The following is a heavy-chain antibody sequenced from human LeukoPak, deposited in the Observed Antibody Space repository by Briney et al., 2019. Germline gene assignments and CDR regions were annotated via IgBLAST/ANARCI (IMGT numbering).Heavy chain of an antibody. CDR3: AELGITMIGGV. D-gene: IGHD3-10*02. CDR2: IRYDGSNK. V-gene: IGHV3-30*02. J-gene: IGHJ6*04. CDR1: GFTFISYG. Sequence: GGSLRLSCAASGFTFISYGMHWVRQAPGKGLEWVAFIRYDGSNKYYADSVEGRFTISRDNAKNSLYLQVNSLRAEDTAVYYCAELGITMIGGVWGKGTTVTISS.